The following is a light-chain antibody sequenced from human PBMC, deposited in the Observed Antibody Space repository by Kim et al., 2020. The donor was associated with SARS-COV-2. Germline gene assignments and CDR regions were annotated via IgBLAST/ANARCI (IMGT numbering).Light chain of an antibody. CDR2: QNS. CDR1: KLGDKY. CDR3: QAWDNSVV. V-gene: IGLV3-1*01. J-gene: IGLJ2*01. Sequence: SYELTQPPSVSVSPGQTASITCSGDKLGDKYACWYQQKPGQSPVLVIYQNSKRPSGIPERFSGSNSGNTATLTISGTQAMDEADYYCQAWDNSVVFGGGTQRTVL.